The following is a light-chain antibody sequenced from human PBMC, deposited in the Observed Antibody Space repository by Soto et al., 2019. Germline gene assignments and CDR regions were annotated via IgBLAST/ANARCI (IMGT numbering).Light chain of an antibody. Sequence: EIVLTQSPGTLSLSPGERATLSCRASQSVSSSYLAWYQQKPGQAPRLLIYGASSRATGIPDRFSGSVSETDFTLTISRLEPDDFAVYYCQQYGSSSWTFGQGTKVEIK. CDR1: QSVSSSY. CDR3: QQYGSSSWT. J-gene: IGKJ1*01. CDR2: GAS. V-gene: IGKV3-20*01.